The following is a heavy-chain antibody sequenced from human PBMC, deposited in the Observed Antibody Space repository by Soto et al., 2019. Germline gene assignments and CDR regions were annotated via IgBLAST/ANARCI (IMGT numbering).Heavy chain of an antibody. CDR1: GDSIGSGAYY. V-gene: IGHV4-31*03. Sequence: SETLSLTCTVSGDSIGSGAYYWSWIRQHPGKGLEWIGYIYYSGSTYYNPSLKSRVTISVDTSKTQFSLKLSSVTAADTAVYYCARVRRDRSSARCSCYYYGMDVWGQGTMVTVSS. J-gene: IGHJ6*02. CDR3: ARVRRDRSSARCSCYYYGMDV. CDR2: IYYSGST. D-gene: IGHD2-2*01.